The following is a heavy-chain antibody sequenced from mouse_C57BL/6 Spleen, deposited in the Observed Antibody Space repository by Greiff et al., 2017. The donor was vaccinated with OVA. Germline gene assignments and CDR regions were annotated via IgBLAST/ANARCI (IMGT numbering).Heavy chain of an antibody. CDR3: ARRGYYDYDEAWFAY. CDR1: GFTFSDYG. CDR2: ISSGSNTI. Sequence: EVQLMESGGGLVKPGGSLKLSCAASGFTFSDYGMHWVRQAPEKGLEWVAYISSGSNTIYYADTVKGRFTISRDNAKNTLFLQMTSLRSEDTAMYYCARRGYYDYDEAWFAYWGQGTLVTVSA. V-gene: IGHV5-17*01. D-gene: IGHD2-4*01. J-gene: IGHJ3*01.